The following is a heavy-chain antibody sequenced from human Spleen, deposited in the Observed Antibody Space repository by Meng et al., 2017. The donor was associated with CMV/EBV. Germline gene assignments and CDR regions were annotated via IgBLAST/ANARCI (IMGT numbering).Heavy chain of an antibody. D-gene: IGHD3-3*01. V-gene: IGHV1-18*01. J-gene: IGHJ6*02. CDR2: ISGHNDNT. Sequence: ASVPVSCKASGYTFSTYGITWVRQAPGQGLEWMGWISGHNDNTNYAQKFQGRLTMTTDRSTSTAYMEMRSLRSDDPAVYYCARSNSGDYDFWSGYSGGDHYAMDVWGQGTTVTVSS. CDR3: ARSNSGDYDFWSGYSGGDHYAMDV. CDR1: GYTFSTYG.